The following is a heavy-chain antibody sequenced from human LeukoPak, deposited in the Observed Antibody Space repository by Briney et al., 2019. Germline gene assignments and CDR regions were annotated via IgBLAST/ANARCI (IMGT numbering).Heavy chain of an antibody. CDR1: GFTFSSYS. CDR2: ISSSSSYI. D-gene: IGHD3-16*01. V-gene: IGHV3-21*01. CDR3: AREVGGYAFDI. J-gene: IGHJ3*02. Sequence: GGSLRLSCAASGFTFSSYSMNWVRQAPGKGLEWVSSISSSSSYIYYADSVKGRFTISRDNAKNSLYLQMNSLRAEDTAVYYRAREVGGYAFDIWGQGTMVTVSS.